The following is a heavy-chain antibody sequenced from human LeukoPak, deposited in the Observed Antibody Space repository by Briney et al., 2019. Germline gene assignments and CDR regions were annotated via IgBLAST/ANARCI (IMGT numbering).Heavy chain of an antibody. CDR3: VRDKDWGFDS. J-gene: IGHJ4*02. CDR1: GFTFTSYT. V-gene: IGHV3-48*01. Sequence: GGSLRLSCAASGFTFTSYTMNWVRQAPGKGLEWVSHIGTGTSTVGYADSIKGRFTISRDNAKNSVDLQMSSLRVDDSAVYYCVRDKDWGFDSWGQGTLVAVSS. CDR2: IGTGTSTV. D-gene: IGHD7-27*01.